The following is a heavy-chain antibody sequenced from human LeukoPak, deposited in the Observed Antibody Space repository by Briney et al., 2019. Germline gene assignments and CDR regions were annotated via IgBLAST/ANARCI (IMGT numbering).Heavy chain of an antibody. CDR3: ARRGVFGVVPHNYYGMDV. V-gene: IGHV1-46*01. CDR2: INPSGGST. CDR1: GYTLTGYQ. Sequence: ASVKVSCKASGYTLTGYQVHWVRQAPGQGLEWMGIINPSGGSTSYAQKLQGRVTMSRDTSTSTFDMELSSLRYEDTAVYYCARRGVFGVVPHNYYGMDVWGQGTTVTVSS. J-gene: IGHJ6*02. D-gene: IGHD3-3*01.